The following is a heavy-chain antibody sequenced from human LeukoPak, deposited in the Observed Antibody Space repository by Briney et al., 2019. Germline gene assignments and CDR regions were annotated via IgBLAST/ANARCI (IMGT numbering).Heavy chain of an antibody. CDR1: GFTFSSYW. CDR2: IKQDGSEK. D-gene: IGHD5-18*01. Sequence: GGSLRLSCVASGFTFSSYWMSWVRQAPGKGLEWVANIKQDGSEKYYVDSVKGRFTISRDNAKNSLYLQMNSLRAEDTAVYYCATSPGSYGQYYFDYWGQGTLVTVSS. CDR3: ATSPGSYGQYYFDY. V-gene: IGHV3-7*01. J-gene: IGHJ4*02.